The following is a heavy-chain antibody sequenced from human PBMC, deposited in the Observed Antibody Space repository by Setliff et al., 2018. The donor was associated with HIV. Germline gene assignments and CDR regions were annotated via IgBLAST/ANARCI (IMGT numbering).Heavy chain of an antibody. Sequence: SETLSLTCTVSGGSISSSGYYWGWIRQPPGKGLEWIGSIYYRGSTYYNPSLKSRVTISVDTSKNQISLTLTSLTTADTAVYYCGRGPRIVGASWAVIDYWGQGKPVTVSS. D-gene: IGHD1-26*01. CDR3: GRGPRIVGASWAVIDY. J-gene: IGHJ4*02. V-gene: IGHV4-39*07. CDR2: IYYRGST. CDR1: GGSISSSGYY.